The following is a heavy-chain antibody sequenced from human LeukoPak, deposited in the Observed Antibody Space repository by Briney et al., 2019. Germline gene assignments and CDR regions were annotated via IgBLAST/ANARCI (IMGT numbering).Heavy chain of an antibody. Sequence: ASVKVSCKASGYTFTGYYMHWVRQAPGQGLEWMGWINPNSGGTSYAQKFQGRVTMSRDTSISTAYMELSRLRSDDTAVYYCARSYDILTGYYPSYYYYYGMDVWGQGTTVTVSS. V-gene: IGHV1-2*02. CDR1: GYTFTGYY. J-gene: IGHJ6*02. D-gene: IGHD3-9*01. CDR2: INPNSGGT. CDR3: ARSYDILTGYYPSYYYYYGMDV.